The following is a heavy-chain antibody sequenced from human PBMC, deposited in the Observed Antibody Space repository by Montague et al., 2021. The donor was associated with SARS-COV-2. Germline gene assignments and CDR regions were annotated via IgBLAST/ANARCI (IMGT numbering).Heavy chain of an antibody. CDR2: IYYTGSR. V-gene: IGHV4-61*01. CDR1: GDSVSRGSSY. CDR3: ARHARGEGYTSWFDS. J-gene: IGHJ5*01. D-gene: IGHD5-24*01. Sequence: ETLSLTCTVSGDSVSRGSSYWSWIRQPPGKGLEWIGYIYYTGSRKYNSSLESRLTISVDTSKNQFSLKLRSVTAADTAVYYCARHARGEGYTSWFDSWGQGTLVTVSS.